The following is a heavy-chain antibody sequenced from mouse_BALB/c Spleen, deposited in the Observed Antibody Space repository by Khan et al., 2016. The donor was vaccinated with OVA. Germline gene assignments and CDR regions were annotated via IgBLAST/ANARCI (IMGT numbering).Heavy chain of an antibody. V-gene: IGHV1-4*01. CDR3: ARDFHYYGSRGAMDN. Sequence: QVQLQQSGAELARPGASVKMSCKASGYTFTSYTMHWVKQRPGQGLEWIGYIIPSTVYTNYNQKFKDKATLTADKSSSTDYMQLSSLTSEDSAFYYCARDFHYYGSRGAMDNWGQGTSVTVSS. CDR2: IIPSTVYT. J-gene: IGHJ4*01. D-gene: IGHD1-1*01. CDR1: GYTFTSYT.